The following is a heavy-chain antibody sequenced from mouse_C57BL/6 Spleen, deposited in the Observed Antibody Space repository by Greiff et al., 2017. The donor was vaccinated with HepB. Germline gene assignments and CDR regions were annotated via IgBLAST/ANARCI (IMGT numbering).Heavy chain of an antibody. V-gene: IGHV1-64*01. CDR2: IHPNSGST. CDR1: GYTFTSYW. D-gene: IGHD2-1*01. J-gene: IGHJ4*01. CDR3: ARKTIYYGNYDAMDY. Sequence: QVQLQQSGAELVKPGASVKLSCKASGYTFTSYWMHWVKQRPGQGLEWIGMIHPNSGSTNYNEKFKSKATLTVDKSSSTAYMQLSSLSSADSAVYYCARKTIYYGNYDAMDYWGQRTSVTVSS.